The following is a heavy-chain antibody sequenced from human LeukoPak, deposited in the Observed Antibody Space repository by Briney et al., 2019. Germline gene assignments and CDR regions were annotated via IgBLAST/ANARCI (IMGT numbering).Heavy chain of an antibody. Sequence: GGSLRLSCAASGFTFSSYSMNWVRQAPGKGLEWVSSISSSSSYIYYADSVKGRFTISRDNAKNSLYLQMNSLRAEDTAVYYCARDLGGYSYGHGYRGQGTLVTVSS. CDR1: GFTFSSYS. CDR2: ISSSSSYI. J-gene: IGHJ4*02. CDR3: ARDLGGYSYGHGY. V-gene: IGHV3-21*01. D-gene: IGHD5-18*01.